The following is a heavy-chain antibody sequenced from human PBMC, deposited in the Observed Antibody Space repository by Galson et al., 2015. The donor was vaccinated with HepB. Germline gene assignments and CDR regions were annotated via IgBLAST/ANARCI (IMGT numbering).Heavy chain of an antibody. J-gene: IGHJ6*02. CDR1: GGTFSSYA. CDR2: IIPILGIA. Sequence: SVKVSCKASGGTFSSYAISWVRQAPGQGLEWMGRIIPILGIANYAQKFQGRVTITADQPTRTAYMDLSSLRSENAAVYYCAKEGRRVGGGITYYYGMDVWGQGTTVTVSS. V-gene: IGHV1-69*04. D-gene: IGHD3-16*01. CDR3: AKEGRRVGGGITYYYGMDV.